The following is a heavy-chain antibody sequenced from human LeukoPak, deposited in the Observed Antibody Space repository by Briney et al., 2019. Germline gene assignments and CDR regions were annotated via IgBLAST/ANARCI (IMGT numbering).Heavy chain of an antibody. J-gene: IGHJ5*02. CDR2: ISAYNGNT. D-gene: IGHD4-4*01. CDR3: ARGRQDSNYLAWFDP. Sequence: ASVKVSCKASGYTFTSYGISWVRQAPGQGLEWMGWISAYNGNTNYAQKLQGRVTMTTDTSTSTAYMELRSLGSDDTAVYYCARGRQDSNYLAWFDPWGQGTLVTVSS. CDR1: GYTFTSYG. V-gene: IGHV1-18*01.